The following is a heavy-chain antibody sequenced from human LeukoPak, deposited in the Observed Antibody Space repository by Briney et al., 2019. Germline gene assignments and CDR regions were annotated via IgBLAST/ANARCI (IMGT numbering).Heavy chain of an antibody. J-gene: IGHJ5*02. CDR3: ANVHSSGP. D-gene: IGHD6-19*01. CDR2: ISAYNGNT. CDR1: VYTFTIYG. V-gene: IGHV1-18*01. Sequence: ASVSVSSTASVYTFTIYGIGWVRQAPGQGRGWMGWISAYNGNTNPAPKLQGSLTITTDTSPITAYMELRSLRSHDTAVYYWANVHSSGPLGQGTLVTLSS.